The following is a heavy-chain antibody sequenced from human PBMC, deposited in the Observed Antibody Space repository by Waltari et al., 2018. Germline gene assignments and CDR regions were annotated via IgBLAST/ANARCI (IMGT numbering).Heavy chain of an antibody. CDR2: IVVGSGNT. D-gene: IGHD2-15*01. J-gene: IGHJ5*02. CDR1: GFTFTSSA. V-gene: IGHV1-58*01. CDR3: AAVDIVVDNWFDP. Sequence: QMQLVQSGPEVKKPGTSVKVSCKASGFTFTSSAVQWVRQARGQRLEWIGWIVVGSGNTNDAQKFQERVTITRDMATSTAYMELSSLRSEDTAVYYCAAVDIVVDNWFDPWGQGTLVTVSS.